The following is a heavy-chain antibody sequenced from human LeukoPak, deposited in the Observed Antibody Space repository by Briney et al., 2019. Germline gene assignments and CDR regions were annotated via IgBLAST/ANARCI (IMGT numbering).Heavy chain of an antibody. CDR3: ARDPNGDYIGAFEF. CDR2: ITAAGAP. Sequence: QPGGSLRLSCAASGFIFSNFALMWIRQSPGQRLEWVSCITAAGAPIYADSVKGRFTISRDNSKNTLYLQMSSLRAEDTAQYFCARDPNGDYIGAFEFLGQGTVVTVSS. V-gene: IGHV3-23*01. CDR1: GFIFSNFA. J-gene: IGHJ3*01. D-gene: IGHD4-17*01.